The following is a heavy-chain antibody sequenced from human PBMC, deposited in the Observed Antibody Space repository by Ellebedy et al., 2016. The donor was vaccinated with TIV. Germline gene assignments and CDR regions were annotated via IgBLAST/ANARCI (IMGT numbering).Heavy chain of an antibody. CDR1: RGTFSSHA. D-gene: IGHD5-12*01. Sequence: AASVKVSCKASRGTFSSHAISWVRQAPGQGLEWMGGIIPIFGTANYAQKFQGRVTITADESTSTADKELSSRRSEDTGEYYCARDGGGYRRGYYYYYGMDVWGQGTTVTVSS. CDR3: ARDGGGYRRGYYYYYGMDV. CDR2: IIPIFGTA. V-gene: IGHV1-69*13. J-gene: IGHJ6*02.